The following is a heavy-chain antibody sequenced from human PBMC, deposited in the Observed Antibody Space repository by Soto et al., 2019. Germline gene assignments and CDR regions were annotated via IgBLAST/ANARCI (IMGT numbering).Heavy chain of an antibody. D-gene: IGHD2-8*01. CDR3: AKTRGAMIYAISVYGMDV. CDR2: ISGSADST. V-gene: IGHV3-23*01. Sequence: EVQLLESGGGLVQPGGSLRLSCAASGFTFSSFALNWVRQAPGKGLXXVSIISGSADSTFYADSVKGRFTISRDNSKNMLYLQINSLRAEDTAVYYCAKTRGAMIYAISVYGMDVWGQGTTVTVSS. J-gene: IGHJ6*02. CDR1: GFTFSSFA.